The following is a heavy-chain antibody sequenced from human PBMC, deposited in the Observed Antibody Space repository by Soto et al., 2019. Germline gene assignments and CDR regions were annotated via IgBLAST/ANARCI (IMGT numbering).Heavy chain of an antibody. V-gene: IGHV3-7*05. CDR2: IKQDGSEK. CDR3: VMVYAIRDY. CDR1: GFTFSNYW. Sequence: VQLVESGGGLVQPGGSLRLSCAASGFTFSNYWMNWVRQALGKGLEWVANIKQDGSEKYYVDSVKGRFTISRDNAKNSLYLQMNSLRAEDTAVYYCVMVYAIRDYWGQGTLVTVSS. J-gene: IGHJ4*02. D-gene: IGHD2-8*01.